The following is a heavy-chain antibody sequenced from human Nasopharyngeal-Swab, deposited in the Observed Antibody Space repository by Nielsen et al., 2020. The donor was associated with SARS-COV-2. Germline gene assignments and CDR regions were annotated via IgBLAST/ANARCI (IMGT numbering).Heavy chain of an antibody. D-gene: IGHD6-6*01. V-gene: IGHV1-2*06. CDR3: ARDGTSRGIASRPGLYYYPMDV. Sequence: ASVKVSCKASGYSFSAYYIHWVRQAPGQGLEWMGRINPNSGGTDYAQKFQGRVTMTRDTSIRTAYMDLSSLRSDDTAMYYCARDGTSRGIASRPGLYYYPMDVWGQGPRSPSP. CDR2: INPNSGGT. J-gene: IGHJ6*02. CDR1: GYSFSAYY.